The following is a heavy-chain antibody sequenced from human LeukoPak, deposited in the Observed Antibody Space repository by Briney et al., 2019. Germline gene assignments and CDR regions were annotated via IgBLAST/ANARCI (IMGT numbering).Heavy chain of an antibody. Sequence: SETLSLTXTVSGGSIRSYYWSWIRQAPGKGLEWIGYIYYSGSTNYNPSLKSRVTISVDTSKNQFSLKLSSVTAADTAVYYCARSFVDSSGYYDDYWGQGTLVTVSS. J-gene: IGHJ4*02. D-gene: IGHD3-22*01. CDR1: GGSIRSYY. V-gene: IGHV4-59*01. CDR3: ARSFVDSSGYYDDY. CDR2: IYYSGST.